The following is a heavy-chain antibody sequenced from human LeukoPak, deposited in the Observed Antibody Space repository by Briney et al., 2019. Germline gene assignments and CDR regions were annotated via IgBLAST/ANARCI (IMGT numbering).Heavy chain of an antibody. CDR3: ARANYYDSSGYSRGAFDI. CDR1: GVSISSSNSY. CDR2: MYHSGTT. D-gene: IGHD3-22*01. J-gene: IGHJ3*02. Sequence: SETLSLTCTVSGVSISSSNSYWGWIRQPPGKGLEWIGRMYHSGTTYYNASLKSRVTISVDTSKKQFSLKLNSVTAADTAVYYCARANYYDSSGYSRGAFDIWGQGTMVTVSS. V-gene: IGHV4-39*07.